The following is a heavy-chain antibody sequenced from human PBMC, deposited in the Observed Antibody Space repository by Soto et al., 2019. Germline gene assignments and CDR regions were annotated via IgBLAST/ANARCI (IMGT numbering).Heavy chain of an antibody. CDR1: GFTFSDFG. J-gene: IGHJ6*02. Sequence: QVQLVESGGGVVQPGRSLRLSCAASGFTFSDFGIHWVRQAPGKGLEWVAVVWNDGYNKFYADSVKGRFTISRDNSKSTLYLQMNSLRAEDAAVYFCTRDGGHRGYDYAMDVWGQGTTVTVSS. CDR3: TRDGGHRGYDYAMDV. D-gene: IGHD5-12*01. V-gene: IGHV3-33*01. CDR2: VWNDGYNK.